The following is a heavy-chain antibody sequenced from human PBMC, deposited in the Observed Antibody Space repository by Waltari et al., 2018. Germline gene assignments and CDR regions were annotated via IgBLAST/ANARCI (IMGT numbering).Heavy chain of an antibody. CDR1: GFTFSSYA. CDR2: IYSGGSST. D-gene: IGHD3-16*02. V-gene: IGHV3-23*03. CDR3: AKEGGYDYIWGSYLMDAFDI. Sequence: EVQLLESGGGLVQPGGSLRLSCAASGFTFSSYAMSWVRQAPGKGLEWVSVIYSGGSSTYYADSGKGRFTISRDNSKNTLYLQMNSLRAEDTAVYYCAKEGGYDYIWGSYLMDAFDIWGQGTMVTVSS. J-gene: IGHJ3*02.